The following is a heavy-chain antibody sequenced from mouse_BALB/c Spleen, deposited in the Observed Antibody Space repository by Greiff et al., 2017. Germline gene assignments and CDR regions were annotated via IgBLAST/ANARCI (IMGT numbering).Heavy chain of an antibody. D-gene: IGHD1-1*01. CDR1: GFTFSSYA. J-gene: IGHJ3*01. V-gene: IGHV5-6-5*01. Sequence: EVKVEESGGGLVKPGGSLKLSCAASGFTFSSYAMSWVRQTPEKRLEWVASISSGGSTYYPDSVKGRFTISRDNARNILYLQMSSLRSEDTAMYYCARGYGSSPFAYWGQGTLVTVSA. CDR3: ARGYGSSPFAY. CDR2: ISSGGST.